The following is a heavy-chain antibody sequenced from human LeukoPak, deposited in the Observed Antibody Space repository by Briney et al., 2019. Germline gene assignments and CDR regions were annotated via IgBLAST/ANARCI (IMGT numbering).Heavy chain of an antibody. Sequence: ASVKVSCKASGGTFSSYAISWVRQAPGQGLEWMGGIIPIFGTANYAQKFQGRVTITADESTSTAYMELSSLRSEDTAVYYCATTYYYDSSGYGSYYYYMDVWGKGTTVTVSS. CDR2: IIPIFGTA. CDR3: ATTYYYDSSGYGSYYYYMDV. J-gene: IGHJ6*03. V-gene: IGHV1-69*13. CDR1: GGTFSSYA. D-gene: IGHD3-22*01.